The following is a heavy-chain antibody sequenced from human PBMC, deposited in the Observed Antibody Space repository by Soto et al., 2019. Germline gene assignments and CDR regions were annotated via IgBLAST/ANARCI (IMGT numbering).Heavy chain of an antibody. J-gene: IGHJ6*03. CDR1: GYTFTSYG. Sequence: ASVKVSCKASGYTFTSYGISWVRQAPGQGLEWMGWISAYNGNTNYAQKLQGRVTMTTDTSTSTAYMELRSLRSDDTAVYYCARGMVRGVIPGYMDVWGKGTTVTVSS. V-gene: IGHV1-18*01. CDR3: ARGMVRGVIPGYMDV. D-gene: IGHD3-10*01. CDR2: ISAYNGNT.